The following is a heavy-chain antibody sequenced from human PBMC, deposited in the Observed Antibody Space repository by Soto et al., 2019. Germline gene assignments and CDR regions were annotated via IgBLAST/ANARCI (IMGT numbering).Heavy chain of an antibody. CDR3: ARYSSSSRYYYYGMDV. D-gene: IGHD6-6*01. V-gene: IGHV5-10-1*01. CDR2: IDPSDSYT. CDR1: GYSFTSYW. J-gene: IGHJ6*02. Sequence: GESLKISCKGSGYSFTSYWISWVRQMPGKGLEWKGRIDPSDSYTNYSPSFQGHVTISADKSVSTAYLQWSSLKASDTAMYYCARYSSSSRYYYYGMDVWGQGTTVTVSS.